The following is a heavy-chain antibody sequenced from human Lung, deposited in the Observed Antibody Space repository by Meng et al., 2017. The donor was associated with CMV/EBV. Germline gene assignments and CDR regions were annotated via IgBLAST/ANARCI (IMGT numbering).Heavy chain of an antibody. D-gene: IGHD1-26*01. CDR3: ARVGRSGSYLPGLDY. CDR2: IYYSGST. Sequence: GSLRLXCTVSGGSISSYHWSWNRQPPGKGLEWIGYIYYSGSTNYNPSLKSRVTISVDTSKNQFSLKLSSVTAADTAVYYCARVGRSGSYLPGLDYWGQGXLVTISS. CDR1: GGSISSYH. V-gene: IGHV4-59*01. J-gene: IGHJ4*02.